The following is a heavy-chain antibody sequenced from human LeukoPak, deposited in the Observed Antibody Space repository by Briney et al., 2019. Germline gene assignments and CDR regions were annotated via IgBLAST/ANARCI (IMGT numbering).Heavy chain of an antibody. J-gene: IGHJ6*03. D-gene: IGHD3-3*01. CDR1: GGSISSSSYY. Sequence: PSETLSLTCTVSGGSISSSSYYWGWIRQPPGKGLEWIGSIYYSGSTYYNPSLKSRVTISVDTSKNQFSLKLSSVTAADTAVYYCARVDFKSVRFLEWSPSGYYYYYMDVWGKGTTVTVSS. CDR3: ARVDFKSVRFLEWSPSGYYYYYMDV. V-gene: IGHV4-39*07. CDR2: IYYSGST.